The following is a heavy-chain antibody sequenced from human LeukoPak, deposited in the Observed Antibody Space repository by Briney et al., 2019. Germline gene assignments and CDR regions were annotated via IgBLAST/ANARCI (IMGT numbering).Heavy chain of an antibody. J-gene: IGHJ6*03. CDR1: GFTFSSYS. Sequence: GGSLRLSCAASGFTFSSYSMNWVRQAPGKGLEWVSSISSSSSYIYYADSVKGRFTISRDNAKNSLYLQMNSLRAEDTAVYYCARSIVGATGSYYYMDVWGKGTTVTVSS. CDR3: ARSIVGATGSYYYMDV. CDR2: ISSSSSYI. D-gene: IGHD1-26*01. V-gene: IGHV3-21*01.